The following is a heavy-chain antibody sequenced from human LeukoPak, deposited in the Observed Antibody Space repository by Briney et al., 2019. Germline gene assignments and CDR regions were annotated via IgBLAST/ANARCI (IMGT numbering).Heavy chain of an antibody. CDR1: GLTFSRHA. CDR2: ISSSGSTK. V-gene: IGHV3-48*02. Sequence: PGGSLILSCEVSGLTFSRHAMNWVRQAPGKGLEWVSYISSSGSTKYYTDSVKGRFTISRDNAKNSLYLEVNSLRDEDTALYYCALYFYDSSGYPSFDYWGQGTLVTVSS. CDR3: ALYFYDSSGYPSFDY. D-gene: IGHD3-22*01. J-gene: IGHJ4*02.